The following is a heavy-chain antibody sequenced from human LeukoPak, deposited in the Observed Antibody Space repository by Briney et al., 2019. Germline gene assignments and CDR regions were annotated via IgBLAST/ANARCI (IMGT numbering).Heavy chain of an antibody. CDR2: IYPGASDT. D-gene: IGHD6-19*01. CDR3: ARDVKWLVLGRFEDAHYYYYGKDV. J-gene: IGHJ6*02. CDR1: GYSFTSYW. Sequence: GESLKISCKGSGYSFTSYWIGWVRRIPGKGLEWMGIIYPGASDTRYTPPYQGQATISADKSISTAYLQWSSLKASDTAMYYCARDVKWLVLGRFEDAHYYYYGKDVWGQGTTVTVSS. V-gene: IGHV5-51*01.